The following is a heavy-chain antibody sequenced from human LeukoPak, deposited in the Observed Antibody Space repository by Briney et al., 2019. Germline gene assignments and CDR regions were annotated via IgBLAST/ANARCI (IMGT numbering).Heavy chain of an antibody. CDR3: ERGSGSSSYFYFDY. CDR1: GFTFSSYS. Sequence: PGGSLRLSCAASGFTFSSYSMSWLRQAPGKGLEWGSGIKWGGGRTGYADSVKGRFTISRDNAKNSVYLQMHSLSAEDTALYHCERGSGSSSYFYFDYWGQGTLVTVSS. J-gene: IGHJ4*02. D-gene: IGHD6-13*01. V-gene: IGHV3-20*01. CDR2: IKWGGGRT.